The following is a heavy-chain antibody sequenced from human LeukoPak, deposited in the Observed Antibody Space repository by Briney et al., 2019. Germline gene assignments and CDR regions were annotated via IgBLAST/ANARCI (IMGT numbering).Heavy chain of an antibody. V-gene: IGHV5-51*01. Sequence: GESLKISCKGSGYSFTSYWIGWVRQMPGKGLDGMGFIYPGDSDTRYSPSFQGQVTISADKSISTAYLQWSSLKASDTAMYYCARQYSSSSSPFDYWGQGTLVTVSS. D-gene: IGHD6-6*01. CDR3: ARQYSSSSSPFDY. J-gene: IGHJ4*02. CDR1: GYSFTSYW. CDR2: IYPGDSDT.